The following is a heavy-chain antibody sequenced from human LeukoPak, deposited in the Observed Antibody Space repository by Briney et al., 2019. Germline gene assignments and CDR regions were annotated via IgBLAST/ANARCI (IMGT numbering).Heavy chain of an antibody. V-gene: IGHV3-21*01. CDR2: ISSSSSYI. CDR1: GFTFSSYS. J-gene: IGHJ4*02. D-gene: IGHD3-22*01. Sequence: GGSLRLSCAASGFTFSSYSMNWVRQAPGQGLEWVSSISSSSSYIYYADSVKGRFTISRDNAKNSLYLQMNSLRAEDTAVYYCASNYYDSSGYFHWGQGTLVTVSS. CDR3: ASNYYDSSGYFH.